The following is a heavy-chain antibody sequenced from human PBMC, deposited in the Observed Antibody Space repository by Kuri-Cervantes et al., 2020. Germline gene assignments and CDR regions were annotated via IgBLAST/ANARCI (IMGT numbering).Heavy chain of an antibody. V-gene: IGHV3-33*08. CDR1: GFTFSDHY. Sequence: GESLKISCAASGFTFSDHYMDWVRQAPGKGLEWVAVIWYDGSNKYYADFVKGRFTISRDNSKNTLYLQMNSLRAEDTAVYYCARGRPGYSSGWYYFDYWGQGTLVTVSS. J-gene: IGHJ4*02. D-gene: IGHD6-19*01. CDR2: IWYDGSNK. CDR3: ARGRPGYSSGWYYFDY.